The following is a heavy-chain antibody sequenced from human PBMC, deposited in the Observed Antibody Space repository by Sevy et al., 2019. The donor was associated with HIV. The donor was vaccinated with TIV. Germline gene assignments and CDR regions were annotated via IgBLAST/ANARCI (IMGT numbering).Heavy chain of an antibody. Sequence: GGSLRLSCEASGFTFRSYAMSWVRQAPGKGLEWVSGIIGSGDNTYYADSVKGRFTVSRDNSKNTLYLQMNSLRVEDTAVYYCARGKSGYGYGLDYWGQGTLVTVSS. CDR1: GFTFRSYA. V-gene: IGHV3-23*01. J-gene: IGHJ4*02. CDR3: ARGKSGYGYGLDY. CDR2: IIGSGDNT. D-gene: IGHD5-18*01.